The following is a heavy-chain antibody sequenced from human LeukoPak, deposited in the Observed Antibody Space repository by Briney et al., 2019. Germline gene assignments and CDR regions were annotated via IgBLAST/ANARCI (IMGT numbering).Heavy chain of an antibody. CDR1: GFIFTGYF. J-gene: IGHJ4*02. D-gene: IGHD4-17*01. CDR2: IKHDGSEK. Sequence: GGSLRLSCAASGFIFTGYFMSWVRQAPGKGLEWVASIKHDGSEKYYVDSVRGRFTISRDNTKNLLYLQMSSLRDEDTAVYYCARDQYGAYAIDYWGQGTLVTVSS. CDR3: ARDQYGAYAIDY. V-gene: IGHV3-7*01.